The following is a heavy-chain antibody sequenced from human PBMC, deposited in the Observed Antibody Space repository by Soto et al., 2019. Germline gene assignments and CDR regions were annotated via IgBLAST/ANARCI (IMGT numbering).Heavy chain of an antibody. CDR3: ARDRFFSITIPPYYGMDV. Sequence: GGSLRLSCAASGLTFSSYGMHWVRQAPGKGLEWVAVIWYDGGNKYYADSVKGRFTISRDNSKNTLYLQMNSLRAEDTAVYYCARDRFFSITIPPYYGMDVWGQGTTVTVSS. D-gene: IGHD3-3*01. J-gene: IGHJ6*02. V-gene: IGHV3-33*01. CDR1: GLTFSSYG. CDR2: IWYDGGNK.